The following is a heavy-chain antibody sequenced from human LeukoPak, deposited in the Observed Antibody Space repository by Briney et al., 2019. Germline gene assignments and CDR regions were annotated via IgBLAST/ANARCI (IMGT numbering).Heavy chain of an antibody. CDR1: GFTVSDYY. CDR2: ISSSGSTI. D-gene: IGHD2-2*02. V-gene: IGHV3-11*01. CDR3: ARGRAAIGPFADY. Sequence: GGSLRLSCAASGFTVSDYYMIWIRQAPGKGLEWVSDISSSGSTIYSAYAVKGRFTIYRDNAKNSLYLQMNSLRAEDTAVYYCARGRAAIGPFADYWGQGTLVTVSS. J-gene: IGHJ4*02.